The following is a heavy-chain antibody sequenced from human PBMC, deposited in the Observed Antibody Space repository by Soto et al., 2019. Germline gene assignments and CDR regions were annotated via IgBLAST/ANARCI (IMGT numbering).Heavy chain of an antibody. Sequence: SETLSLTFTVSGVSISSTNYYLAWVRQPPGKGLEWIGSLAYTGSPSYNPSLKNRFTISVDTSNNRLSLRLDSVSAADSASYYCARLFWGITGTLGRRVAGFDLWGQGTRVTVSS. J-gene: IGHJ5*02. CDR3: ARLFWGITGTLGRRVAGFDL. CDR2: LAYTGSP. V-gene: IGHV4-39*01. CDR1: GVSISSTNYY. D-gene: IGHD1-20*01.